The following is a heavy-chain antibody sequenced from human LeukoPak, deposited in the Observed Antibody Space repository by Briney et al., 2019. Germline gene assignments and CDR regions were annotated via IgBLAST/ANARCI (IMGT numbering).Heavy chain of an antibody. Sequence: ASVKVSCKASGYTFTGYYMHWVRQAPGQGLEWMGWINPNSGGTNHAQKFQGRVTMTRDTSISTAYMELSRLRSDDTAVYYCAREYSYYYYYGMDVWGQGTTVTVSS. CDR1: GYTFTGYY. D-gene: IGHD5-18*01. CDR2: INPNSGGT. J-gene: IGHJ6*02. V-gene: IGHV1-2*02. CDR3: AREYSYYYYYGMDV.